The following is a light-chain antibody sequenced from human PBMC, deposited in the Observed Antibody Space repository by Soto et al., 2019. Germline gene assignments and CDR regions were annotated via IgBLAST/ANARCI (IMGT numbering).Light chain of an antibody. V-gene: IGKV2-28*01. CDR2: LGS. CDR1: QSLLHSNGYNY. Sequence: DIVMTHSPLSLPVTPGEPASISCRSSQSLLHSNGYNYLDWYLQKPGQSPQLLIYLGSNRASGVPDRFSGSGSGTDFTLKISRVEAEDVGVYYCMQALQTPGWTFGQGTKVDIK. CDR3: MQALQTPGWT. J-gene: IGKJ1*01.